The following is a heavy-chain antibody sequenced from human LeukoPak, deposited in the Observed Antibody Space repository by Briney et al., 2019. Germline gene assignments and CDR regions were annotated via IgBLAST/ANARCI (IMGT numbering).Heavy chain of an antibody. CDR3: ASTFWRDTAMVVAYYMDV. CDR1: GGSISSGSYC. Sequence: SETLSLTCTVSGGSISSGSYCWSWIRQPAGKGLEWIGRIYTSGRTNYNPSLKSRATISVDTSKNQFSLKLSSVTAADTAVYYCASTFWRDTAMVVAYYMDVWGKGTTVTVSS. J-gene: IGHJ6*03. CDR2: IYTSGRT. V-gene: IGHV4-61*02. D-gene: IGHD5-18*01.